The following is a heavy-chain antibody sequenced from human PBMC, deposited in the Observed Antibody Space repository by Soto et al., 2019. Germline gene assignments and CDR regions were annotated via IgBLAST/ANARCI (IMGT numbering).Heavy chain of an antibody. V-gene: IGHV3-33*01. CDR1: GFTFSSYG. CDR3: AREGRRVAVSGWFGY. Sequence: QVQLVESGGGVVQPGRSLRLSCAASGFTFSSYGMHWVRQAPGTGLEWVAVIWYDGSNKYYADSVKGRFTISRDNSKIRLYLQTDCLSAEDTAVSYCAREGRRVAVSGWFGYWGKGTLVTVSS. J-gene: IGHJ4*02. D-gene: IGHD6-19*01. CDR2: IWYDGSNK.